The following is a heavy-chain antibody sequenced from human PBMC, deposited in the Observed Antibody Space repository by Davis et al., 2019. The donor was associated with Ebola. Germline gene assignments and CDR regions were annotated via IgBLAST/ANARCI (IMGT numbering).Heavy chain of an antibody. J-gene: IGHJ4*02. V-gene: IGHV3-11*01. D-gene: IGHD4-11*01. CDR3: ASHMTTVTTTFDY. CDR1: GFTFSDYY. Sequence: GESLKISCAASGFTFSDYYMSWIRQAPGKGLEWVSYISSSGSTIYYADSVKGRFTISRDNSKNTLYLQMNSLRAEDTAVYYCASHMTTVTTTFDYWGQGTLVTASS. CDR2: ISSSGSTI.